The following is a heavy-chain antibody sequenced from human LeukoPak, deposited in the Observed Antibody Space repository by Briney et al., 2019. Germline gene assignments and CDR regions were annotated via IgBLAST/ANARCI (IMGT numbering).Heavy chain of an antibody. D-gene: IGHD3-10*01. V-gene: IGHV4-61*02. J-gene: IGHJ4*02. CDR2: IYTSGST. CDR3: ARVAPVDYYGSGTEY. CDR1: GGSISSGSYY. Sequence: SETLSLTXTVSGGSISSGSYYWSWIWQPAGKGLEWIGRIYTSGSTNYNPSLKSRVTISVDTSKNQFSLKLSSVTAADTAVYYCARVAPVDYYGSGTEYWGQGTLVTVSS.